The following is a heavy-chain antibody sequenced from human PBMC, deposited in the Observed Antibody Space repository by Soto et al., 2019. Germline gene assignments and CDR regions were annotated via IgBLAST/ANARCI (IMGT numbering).Heavy chain of an antibody. Sequence: GESLKISCKGSGYNFADYWIHWVRQTPEKGLEWRGRIDPSDSCTLYNPSFQGHLTFSTDKTISAAYLQLSSLKASDTAIYYCARLIEEAGYNYYALDVWGQGTAVTVSS. CDR1: GYNFADYW. J-gene: IGHJ6*02. D-gene: IGHD6-13*01. V-gene: IGHV5-10-1*01. CDR2: IDPSDSCT. CDR3: ARLIEEAGYNYYALDV.